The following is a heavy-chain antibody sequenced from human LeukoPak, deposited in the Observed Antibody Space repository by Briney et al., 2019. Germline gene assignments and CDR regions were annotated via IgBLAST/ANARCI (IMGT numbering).Heavy chain of an antibody. CDR3: AKNAFYYDTSRLAFDF. V-gene: IGHV3-53*01. J-gene: IGHJ3*01. CDR1: GFTISSNY. D-gene: IGHD3-22*01. Sequence: GGSLRLSCAASGFTISSNYLSWVRQAPGKGLVWISALHSGGHTFYADSVRGRFTISRDNSGNTLYLQMNTLRVDDTAVYYCAKNAFYYDTSRLAFDFWGPGTIVAVAS. CDR2: LHSGGHT.